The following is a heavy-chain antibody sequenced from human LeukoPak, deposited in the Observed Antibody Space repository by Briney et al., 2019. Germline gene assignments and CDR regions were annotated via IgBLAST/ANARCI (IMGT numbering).Heavy chain of an antibody. CDR1: GGAISGYY. V-gene: IGHV4-59*12. CDR3: ARVPTAYYYYGMDV. D-gene: IGHD2-21*02. Sequence: SQTLSLTCTVSGGAISGYYWSCIRQPPGKGLEWIWYIYYSGSTNYNPSLKSRVTISVDTSKNHVSLKLSSVTDADTAVYYCARVPTAYYYYGMDVWGQGTTVTVSS. CDR2: IYYSGST. J-gene: IGHJ6*02.